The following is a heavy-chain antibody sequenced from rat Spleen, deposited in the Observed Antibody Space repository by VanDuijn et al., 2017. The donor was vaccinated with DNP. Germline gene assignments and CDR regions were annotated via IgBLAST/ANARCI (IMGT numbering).Heavy chain of an antibody. CDR3: AGRPPPTRGPFDY. V-gene: IGHV5-31*01. J-gene: IGHJ2*01. D-gene: IGHD1-4*01. CDR1: GFIFSNYW. CDR2: ISSTGDNT. Sequence: EVQLVESGGGPVQPGRSLKLSCVASGFIFSNYWMTWIRQAPGKGLEWVASISSTGDNTYYSDSVKGRFIISRNNARSTLYLQMDSLRSDDTATYYCAGRPPPTRGPFDYWGQGVMVTVSS.